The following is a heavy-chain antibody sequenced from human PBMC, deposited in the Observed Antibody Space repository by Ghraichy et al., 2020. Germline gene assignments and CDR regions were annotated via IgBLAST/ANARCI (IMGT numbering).Heavy chain of an antibody. J-gene: IGHJ4*02. V-gene: IGHV3-53*01. D-gene: IGHD6-19*01. CDR1: GFTVSRNY. CDR2: LYNDGRT. CDR3: ASDVGGLYDY. Sequence: GGSLRLSCAASGFTVSRNYMNWVRQAPGKGLEWVSVLYNDGRTHYADSVKGRCTISIDDSKNTLYLHMKSLRAEDTAVYYCASDVGGLYDYWGQGTLLTVSS.